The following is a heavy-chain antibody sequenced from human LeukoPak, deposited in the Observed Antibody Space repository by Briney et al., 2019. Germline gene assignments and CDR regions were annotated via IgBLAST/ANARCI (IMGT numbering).Heavy chain of an antibody. CDR2: ISWNSGGI. D-gene: IGHD6-19*01. CDR1: GFTFDDYA. V-gene: IGHV3-9*01. J-gene: IGHJ3*02. CDR3: AKDLSSGWYGDAFDI. Sequence: GGSLRLSCAASGFTFDDYAMHWVRQAPGKGLEWVSGISWNSGGIGYADSVKGRFTISRDNAKNSLYLQMNSLRAEDTALYYCAKDLSSGWYGDAFDIWGQGIMVTVSS.